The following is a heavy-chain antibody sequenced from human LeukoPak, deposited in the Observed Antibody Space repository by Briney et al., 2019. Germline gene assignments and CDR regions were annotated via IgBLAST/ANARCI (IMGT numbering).Heavy chain of an antibody. D-gene: IGHD6-13*01. CDR1: GGTFSSYA. J-gene: IGHJ3*02. Sequence: SVKVSCKASGGTFSSYAISWVRQAPGQGLEWMGGIIPIFGTANYAQKFQGRVTITADESTSTAYMELSSLRSEDTAVYYCARDRYAMAAGTDDAFDIWGQGTMVTVSS. CDR2: IIPIFGTA. CDR3: ARDRYAMAAGTDDAFDI. V-gene: IGHV1-69*13.